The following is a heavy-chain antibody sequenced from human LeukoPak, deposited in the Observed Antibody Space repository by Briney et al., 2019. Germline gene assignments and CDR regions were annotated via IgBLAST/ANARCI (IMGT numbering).Heavy chain of an antibody. CDR3: ARGDYEGAFDI. D-gene: IGHD4-17*01. CDR2: IYYSGST. Sequence: SETLSLTCAVYGGSFSGYYWSWIRQPPGKGQEWIGYIYYSGSTNYNPSLKSRVTISVDTSKNQFSLKLSSVTAADTAVYYCARGDYEGAFDIWGQGTMVTVSS. CDR1: GGSFSGYY. J-gene: IGHJ3*02. V-gene: IGHV4-59*01.